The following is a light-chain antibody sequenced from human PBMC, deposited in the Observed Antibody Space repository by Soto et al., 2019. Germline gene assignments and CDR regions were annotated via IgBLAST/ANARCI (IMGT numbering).Light chain of an antibody. CDR1: SSDVGGYDY. J-gene: IGLJ2*01. CDR3: AAWDDSLNDVV. CDR2: EVT. V-gene: IGLV2-8*01. Sequence: QSALTQPPSASGSPGQSVTISCTGTSSDVGGYDYVSWYQQHPGKAPKLMIYEVTKRPSGVPDRFSGSKSGTSASLAISGLQSEDEADYYCAAWDDSLNDVVFGGGTQLTVL.